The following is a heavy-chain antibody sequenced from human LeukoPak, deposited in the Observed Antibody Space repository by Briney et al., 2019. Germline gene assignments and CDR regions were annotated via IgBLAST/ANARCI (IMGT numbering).Heavy chain of an antibody. CDR1: GGSISSYY. Sequence: SGTLSLTCTVSGGSISSYYWSWIRQPTGKGLEWIGDIYYSGSTNYNRSLKSRVAISVETSKNQFSLKLSSVTAADTAVYYCAGGPIVGATSFDYWGQGTLVTVSS. V-gene: IGHV4-59*01. J-gene: IGHJ4*02. D-gene: IGHD1-26*01. CDR3: AGGPIVGATSFDY. CDR2: IYYSGST.